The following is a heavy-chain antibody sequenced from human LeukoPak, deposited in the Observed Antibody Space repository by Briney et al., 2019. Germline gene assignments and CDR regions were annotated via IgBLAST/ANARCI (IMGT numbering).Heavy chain of an antibody. V-gene: IGHV4-4*07. J-gene: IGHJ4*02. CDR1: GVSISSDY. CDR3: ARTQHGEFDY. Sequence: SETLSLTCTVSGVSISSDYWSWIRQPAGKGLEWIGRMYTSGSTNYNPSLKSRVTMSLDTSKNQFSLKLRSVTAADTAVYYCARTQHGEFDYWGQGTLVTVSS. D-gene: IGHD7-27*01. CDR2: MYTSGST.